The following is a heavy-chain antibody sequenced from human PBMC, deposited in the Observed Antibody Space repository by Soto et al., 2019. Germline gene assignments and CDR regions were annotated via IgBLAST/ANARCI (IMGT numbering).Heavy chain of an antibody. CDR1: GDSVSSNNYY. J-gene: IGHJ4*02. CDR3: VRHPGYAVPTVYATHYFNY. Sequence: QLQLQESGPGLVKPSETLSLTCTVSGDSVSSNNYYCGWIRQPPGKGLEWIGSIYYTGSTYYNPSLESRVTMSVDTSKSQFSLRLSSVTAADTAVYSCVRHPGYAVPTVYATHYFNYWGQGILVTVST. V-gene: IGHV4-39*01. D-gene: IGHD2-8*01. CDR2: IYYTGST.